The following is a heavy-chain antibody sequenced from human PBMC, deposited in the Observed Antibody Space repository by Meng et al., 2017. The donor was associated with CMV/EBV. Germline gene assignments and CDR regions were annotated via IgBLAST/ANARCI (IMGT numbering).Heavy chain of an antibody. V-gene: IGHV3-30-3*01. CDR2: ISYDGSNK. CDR1: GFTFSSYA. J-gene: IGHJ6*02. Sequence: GESLKISCAASGFTFSSYAMHWVRQAPGKGLEWVAVISYDGSNKYYADSVKGRFTISRDNAKNSLYLQMNSLRAEDTAVYYCAREIGVARYDWYGMDVWGQGTTVTVS. D-gene: IGHD3-3*01. CDR3: AREIGVARYDWYGMDV.